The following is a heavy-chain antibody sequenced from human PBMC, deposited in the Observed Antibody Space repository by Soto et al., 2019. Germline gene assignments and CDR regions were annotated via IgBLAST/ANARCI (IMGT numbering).Heavy chain of an antibody. Sequence: GGSLRLSCAASGFTFTRYSMNWVRQAPGKGLEWVSSISSTTNYIYYGDSMKGRFTISRDNAKNSLYLEMNSLRAEDTAVYYCARESEDLTSNFDYWGQGILVTVSS. CDR2: ISSTTNYI. J-gene: IGHJ4*02. V-gene: IGHV3-21*06. CDR1: GFTFTRYS. CDR3: ARESEDLTSNFDY.